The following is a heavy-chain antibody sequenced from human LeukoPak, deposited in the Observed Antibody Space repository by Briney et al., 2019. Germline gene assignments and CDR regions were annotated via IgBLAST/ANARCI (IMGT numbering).Heavy chain of an antibody. CDR1: GGTFSSYA. CDR3: ARGDYYDSSGLFDY. CDR2: IIPIFGTA. J-gene: IGHJ4*02. V-gene: IGHV1-69*05. Sequence: GASVKVSCKASGGTFSSYAISWVRQAPGQGLEWMGGIIPIFGTANSAQKFQGRVTITTDESTSTAYMELSSLRSEDTAVYYCARGDYYDSSGLFDYWGQGTLVTVSS. D-gene: IGHD3-22*01.